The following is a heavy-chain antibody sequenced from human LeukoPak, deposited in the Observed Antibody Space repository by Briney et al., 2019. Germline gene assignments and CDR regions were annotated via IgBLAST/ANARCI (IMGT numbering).Heavy chain of an antibody. J-gene: IGHJ5*02. CDR2: IFGSGHTT. CDR3: ARESVRRGSLKEFDP. V-gene: IGHV3-23*01. CDR1: GFSFTSHV. Sequence: RGSLRLSCAPSGFSFTSHVMSWVRQSPEEELGWVSAIFGSGHTTYYTDSVRGPFLLSRDTSKKMLCLQMYRERAEDTATYYCARESVRRGSLKEFDPWGQGTLVTVSS. D-gene: IGHD3-10*01.